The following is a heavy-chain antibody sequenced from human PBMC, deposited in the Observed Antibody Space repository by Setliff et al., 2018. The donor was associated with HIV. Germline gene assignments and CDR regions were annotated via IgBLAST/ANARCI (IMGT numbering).Heavy chain of an antibody. CDR2: ISTHSDRT. V-gene: IGHV1-18*01. Sequence: ASVKVSCKASGYNFTNYGIGWVRRAPRQGLEYMGWISTHSDRTDYAQSVQGRVTMTIDTSTSTVYMELRSLRSDDTAMFYCAREKYGDKFDYWGQGTMVTVSS. CDR3: AREKYGDKFDY. CDR1: GYNFTNYG. D-gene: IGHD2-8*01. J-gene: IGHJ4*02.